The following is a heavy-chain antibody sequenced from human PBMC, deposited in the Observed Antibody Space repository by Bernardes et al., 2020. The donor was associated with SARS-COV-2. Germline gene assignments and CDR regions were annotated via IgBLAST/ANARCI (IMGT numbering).Heavy chain of an antibody. J-gene: IGHJ4*02. D-gene: IGHD7-27*01. CDR1: GFIFSSYS. CDR2: ISSSSSTI. Sequence: GGSLRLSCASSGFIFSSYSMNWVRQAPGKGLEWVSYISSSSSTIYYADSVKGRFTISRDNAKNTVYLQMNSLRDEDTAVYYCARDSTTDLTLDFWGQGVPVTVSS. CDR3: ARDSTTDLTLDF. V-gene: IGHV3-48*02.